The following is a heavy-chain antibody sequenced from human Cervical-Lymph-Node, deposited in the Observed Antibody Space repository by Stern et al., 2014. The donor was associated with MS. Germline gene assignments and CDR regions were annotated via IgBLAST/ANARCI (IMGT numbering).Heavy chain of an antibody. CDR2: ISGSGDST. J-gene: IGHJ4*02. CDR1: GFTFSSYA. V-gene: IGHV3-23*04. Sequence: DQLVESGGSLVQPGGSLRLSCAASGFTFSSYAMSWVRQAPGKGLEWASAISGSGDSTYYADSVKGRFTISRDHSKNPIYLQKNGLRADDTAVYYCAKEGMLVASFDYWGQGTLVTVSS. CDR3: AKEGMLVASFDY. D-gene: IGHD2-8*01.